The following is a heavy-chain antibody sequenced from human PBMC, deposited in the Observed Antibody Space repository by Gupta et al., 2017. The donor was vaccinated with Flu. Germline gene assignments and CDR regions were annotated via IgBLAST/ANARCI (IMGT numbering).Heavy chain of an antibody. J-gene: IGHJ4*02. CDR1: GFTFSRSW. CDR2: INEDGSTK. V-gene: IGHV3-7*01. Sequence: EVQLVESGGGLVQPGGSLRLSCAASGFTFSRSWMTWVRQAPGKGLEWMAKINEDGSTKNYVDSVMGRFTISRDNAKNSLFLQMDSLRAEDTAVYYCARDRAYNCFDYWGQGTLVTVSS. CDR3: ARDRAYNCFDY. D-gene: IGHD4-4*01.